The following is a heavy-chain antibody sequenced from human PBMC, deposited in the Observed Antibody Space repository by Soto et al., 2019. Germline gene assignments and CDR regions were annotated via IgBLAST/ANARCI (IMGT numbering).Heavy chain of an antibody. Sequence: PGGSLRLSCAASGFTFSSYAMSWVRQAPGKGLEWVSSIDYRGDKTYYADSVRGRFTISRDNSKSTLFLQMDSLTTEDTAIYYCARVLIEENGLNYWGQGTLVTVSS. CDR1: GFTFSSYA. CDR2: IDYRGDKT. J-gene: IGHJ4*02. CDR3: ARVLIEENGLNY. V-gene: IGHV3-23*01. D-gene: IGHD2-8*01.